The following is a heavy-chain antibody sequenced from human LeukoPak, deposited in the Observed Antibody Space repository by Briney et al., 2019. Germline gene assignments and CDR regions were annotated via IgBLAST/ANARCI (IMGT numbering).Heavy chain of an antibody. CDR1: GFSFSSYD. CDR3: AREGAEIGDGFDY. CDR2: ISSSGSTI. D-gene: IGHD3-10*01. Sequence: GGSLRLSCAASGFSFSSYDMHWVRQAPGKGLEWVSYISSSGSTIYYADSVKGRFTISRDNAKNSLYLQMNSLRAEDTAVYYYAREGAEIGDGFDYWGQGTLVTVSS. J-gene: IGHJ4*02. V-gene: IGHV3-48*03.